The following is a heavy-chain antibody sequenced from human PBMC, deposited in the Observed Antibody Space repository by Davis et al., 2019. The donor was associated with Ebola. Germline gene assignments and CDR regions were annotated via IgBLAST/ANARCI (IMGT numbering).Heavy chain of an antibody. CDR1: GFTFNIYA. CDR3: AKELLSDYYYGLDF. Sequence: PGGSLRLSCAASGFTFNIYAMSWVRQAPGRGLEWVSHISGGGGSTDYADSVKGRFTISRDNSQNTLFLQMNSLRVEDTAIYYCAKELLSDYYYGLDFWGQGTLVTVSS. CDR2: ISGGGGST. J-gene: IGHJ6*02. V-gene: IGHV3-23*01.